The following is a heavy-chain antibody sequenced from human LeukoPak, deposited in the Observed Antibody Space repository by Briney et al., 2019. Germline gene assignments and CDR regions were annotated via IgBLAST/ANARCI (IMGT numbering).Heavy chain of an antibody. Sequence: SVKVSCKASGGTFSSYAISWVRQAPGQGLEWMGGIIPIFGTANYAQRFQGRVTITADESTSTAYMELSSLRSEDTAVYYCARDNYDFWSGYYTGRGINYWGQGTLVTVSS. CDR2: IIPIFGTA. D-gene: IGHD3-3*01. CDR1: GGTFSSYA. J-gene: IGHJ4*02. CDR3: ARDNYDFWSGYYTGRGINY. V-gene: IGHV1-69*01.